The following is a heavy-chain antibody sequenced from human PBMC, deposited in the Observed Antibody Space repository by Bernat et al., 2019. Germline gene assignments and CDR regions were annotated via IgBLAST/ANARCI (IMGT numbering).Heavy chain of an antibody. CDR3: AKVSSWYKAQPDY. CDR2: IRGSVGST. CDR1: GFTFSTYA. V-gene: IGHV3-23*01. Sequence: EVQLLESGGGLVQPGGSLRLSCAASGFTFSTYARSWVRQPPGKGLGGVSAIRGSVGSTYYQDSVKGRFTISRDNSKNTLYLQMNSLRAEDTAVYYCAKVSSWYKAQPDYWGQGTLVTVSS. D-gene: IGHD6-13*01. J-gene: IGHJ4*02.